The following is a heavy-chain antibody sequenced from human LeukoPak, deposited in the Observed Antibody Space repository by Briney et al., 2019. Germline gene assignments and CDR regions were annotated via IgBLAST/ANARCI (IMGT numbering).Heavy chain of an antibody. CDR2: IYPGDSVP. V-gene: IGHV5-51*01. CDR1: GYSFTSYC. Sequence: PGESLKISCKVSGYSFTSYCIGGVRQMPGKGREWRRIIYPGDSVPTYSPSFQGQVTISVDKSINTAYLQWSSLQPSDTAMYYSGMSGDRVALKDDVFDVWGQGTMVTVST. D-gene: IGHD1-26*01. J-gene: IGHJ3*01. CDR3: GMSGDRVALKDDVFDV.